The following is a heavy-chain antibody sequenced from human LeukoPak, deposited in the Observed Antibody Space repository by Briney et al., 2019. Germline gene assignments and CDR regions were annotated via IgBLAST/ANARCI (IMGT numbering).Heavy chain of an antibody. CDR1: GYSITSAYY. CDR3: ARVARCTSCFDVDY. V-gene: IGHV4-38-2*02. J-gene: IGHJ4*02. Sequence: SETLSLTCTVSGYSITSAYYWGWIRQPPGKGLEWIGSFFLKGSTYYNPSLKSRVTISVDRSKNQFSLTLSSVTAADTAVYYCARVARCTSCFDVDYWGQGTLVTVSS. CDR2: FFLKGST. D-gene: IGHD2-2*01.